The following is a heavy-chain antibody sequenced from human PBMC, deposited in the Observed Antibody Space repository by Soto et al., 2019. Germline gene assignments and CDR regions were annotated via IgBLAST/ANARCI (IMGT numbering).Heavy chain of an antibody. J-gene: IGHJ4*02. D-gene: IGHD2-8*02. CDR3: ARDKITGLFDY. CDR2: INHSGST. CDR1: GGSFSGYY. Sequence: QVQLQQWGAGLLKPSETLSLTCAVYGGSFSGYYWTWIRQPPGTGLEWIGEINHSGSTNYNPSLKRVVTISVDTSKNQFSLKLTSVTAADTAVYYCARDKITGLFDYWGQGTLVTVSS. V-gene: IGHV4-34*01.